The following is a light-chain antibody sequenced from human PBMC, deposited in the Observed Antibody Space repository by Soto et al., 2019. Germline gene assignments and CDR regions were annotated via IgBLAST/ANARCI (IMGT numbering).Light chain of an antibody. CDR2: SNN. V-gene: IGLV1-44*01. Sequence: QSVLTQPPSASGTPGQRVTISCSGSSSNIGSNTVSWYQHLPGTAPKLLIYSNNQRPSGVPDRFSGSKSGTSASLAISGLQSEDEADYHCAAWDDTLNGLYVFGTGTKVTVL. J-gene: IGLJ1*01. CDR3: AAWDDTLNGLYV. CDR1: SSNIGSNT.